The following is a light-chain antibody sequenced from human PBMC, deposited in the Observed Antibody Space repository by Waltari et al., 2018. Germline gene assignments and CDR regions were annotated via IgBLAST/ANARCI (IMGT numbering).Light chain of an antibody. V-gene: IGKV3-15*01. J-gene: IGKJ2*01. Sequence: EIVMTQFPATLSVSPGEGATLSCRASQSVSGKLAWYQQKPGQSPRLLIYGGTTRAPGVPARFSGRGYGTDFSLTISSLQSEDLAVYYCQQYDDWPMYTFGQGTKLEI. CDR3: QQYDDWPMYT. CDR2: GGT. CDR1: QSVSGK.